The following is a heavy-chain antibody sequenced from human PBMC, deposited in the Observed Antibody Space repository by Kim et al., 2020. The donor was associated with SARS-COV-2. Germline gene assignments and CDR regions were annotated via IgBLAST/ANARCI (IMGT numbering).Heavy chain of an antibody. CDR2: IKEDGSEK. V-gene: IGHV3-7*01. Sequence: GGSLRLSCADSGFTFSSYWMSWVRQAPGKGLEWVANIKEDGSEKYYVDSVKGRFTISRDNAKNSVYLQMNSLRAEDTAVYFCVIDGYSGYDRAFDIWGQGTMVTVSS. CDR1: GFTFSSYW. CDR3: VIDGYSGYDRAFDI. D-gene: IGHD5-12*01. J-gene: IGHJ3*02.